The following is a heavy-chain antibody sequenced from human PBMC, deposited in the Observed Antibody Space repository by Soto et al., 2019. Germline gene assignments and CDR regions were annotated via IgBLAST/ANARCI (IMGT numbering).Heavy chain of an antibody. J-gene: IGHJ4*02. D-gene: IGHD3-9*01. CDR1: GGTFSSYA. CDR2: IIPIFGTA. V-gene: IGHV1-69*01. Sequence: QVQLVQSGAEVKKPGSSVKVSCKASGGTFSSYAISWVRQAPGQGLEWMGGIIPIFGTANYAQKFQGRVTITADESTSTAYMELSSLRSEDTTVYYCARDPHQDPPADWYFDYWGQGTLVTVSS. CDR3: ARDPHQDPPADWYFDY.